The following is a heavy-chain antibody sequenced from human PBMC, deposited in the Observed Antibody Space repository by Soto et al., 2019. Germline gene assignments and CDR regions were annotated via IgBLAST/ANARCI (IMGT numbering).Heavy chain of an antibody. Sequence: QVQLVQSGAEVKKPGASVKVSCKASGYTFTSYDINWVRQATGQGLGGMGWMKPNSVNTGYAQKCQGRVTMTRNTSISTAYMELRSLRSEDTAAYYCARTLVDRGGGMDARGQGTTVTVSS. CDR3: ARTLVDRGGGMDA. D-gene: IGHD1-26*01. CDR1: GYTFTSYD. CDR2: MKPNSVNT. V-gene: IGHV1-8*01. J-gene: IGHJ6*02.